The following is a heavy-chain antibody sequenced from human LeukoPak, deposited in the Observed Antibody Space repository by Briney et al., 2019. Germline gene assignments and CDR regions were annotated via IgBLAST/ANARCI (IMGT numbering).Heavy chain of an antibody. J-gene: IGHJ3*02. CDR2: IIPIFGTA. Sequence: GASVKVSYKASGGTFISYGISWVRQAAGQGVEWMGGIIPIFGTANYAQKFQGRVTITADESTSTAYMELSSLRSEDTAVYYCARVLPFGYDSIGRALDIWGQGTMVTVSS. CDR1: GGTFISYG. V-gene: IGHV1-69*13. D-gene: IGHD3-22*01. CDR3: ARVLPFGYDSIGRALDI.